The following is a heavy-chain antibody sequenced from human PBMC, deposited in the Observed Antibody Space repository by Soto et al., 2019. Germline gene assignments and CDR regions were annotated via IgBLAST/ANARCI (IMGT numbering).Heavy chain of an antibody. CDR1: GFTFSSYG. D-gene: IGHD7-27*01. V-gene: IGHV3-33*01. CDR3: ARDSGEIGIYWFDP. J-gene: IGHJ5*02. CDR2: IWYDGSNK. Sequence: QVQLVESGGGVVQPGRSLRLSCAASGFTFSSYGMHWVRQAPGKGLEWVADIWYDGSNKYYADSVKGRFTISRDNSKNTLYLQMNSLRAEDTAVYCCARDSGEIGIYWFDPWGQGTLVTVSS.